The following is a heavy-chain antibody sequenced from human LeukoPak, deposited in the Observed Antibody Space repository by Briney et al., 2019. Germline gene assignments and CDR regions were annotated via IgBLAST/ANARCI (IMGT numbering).Heavy chain of an antibody. CDR2: ISGSGGST. J-gene: IGHJ4*02. Sequence: GGSLRLSCAASGFXFSSYAMSWVRQAPGKGLEWVSAISGSGGSTYYADSVKGRFTISRDNSKNTLYLQMNSLRAEDTAVYYCAKEKLSSGWYGGTGYWGQGTLVTVSS. CDR1: GFXFSSYA. CDR3: AKEKLSSGWYGGTGY. D-gene: IGHD6-19*01. V-gene: IGHV3-23*01.